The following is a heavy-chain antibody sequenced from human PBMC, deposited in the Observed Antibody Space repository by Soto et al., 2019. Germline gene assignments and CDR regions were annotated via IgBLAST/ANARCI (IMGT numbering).Heavy chain of an antibody. Sequence: PSETLSLTCTVSGGSISSSSYYWGWIRQPPGKGLEWIGSIYYSGSTYYNPSLKSRVTISVDTSKNQFSLKLSSVTAADTAVYYCARLIPDAGYYYYYGMDVWGQGTTVTVSS. CDR3: ARLIPDAGYYYYYGMDV. CDR2: IYYSGST. J-gene: IGHJ6*02. CDR1: GGSISSSSYY. D-gene: IGHD3-10*01. V-gene: IGHV4-39*01.